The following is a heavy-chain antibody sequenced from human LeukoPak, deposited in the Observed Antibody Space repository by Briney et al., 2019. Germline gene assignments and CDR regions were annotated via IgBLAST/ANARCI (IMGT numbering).Heavy chain of an antibody. J-gene: IGHJ6*03. Sequence: SVTVSCTASGGTFSSYAISWVRQAPGQGLEWMGGIIPIFGTASYAQKFQGRVTITTDESTSTAYMDLSSLRSEDTAVYYCAREGVVTTRRGYYYMDVWGKGTTVTVSS. V-gene: IGHV1-69*05. D-gene: IGHD4-11*01. CDR1: GGTFSSYA. CDR3: AREGVVTTRRGYYYMDV. CDR2: IIPIFGTA.